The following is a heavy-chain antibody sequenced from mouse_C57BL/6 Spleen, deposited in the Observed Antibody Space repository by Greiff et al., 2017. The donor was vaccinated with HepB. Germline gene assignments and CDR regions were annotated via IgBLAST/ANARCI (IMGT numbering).Heavy chain of an antibody. CDR1: GFTFSSYA. CDR3: TRTGRGSFFDY. J-gene: IGHJ2*01. D-gene: IGHD4-1*01. V-gene: IGHV5-9-1*02. Sequence: EVNLVESGEGLVKPGGSLKLSCAASGFTFSSYAMSWVRQTPEKRLEWVAYISSGGDYIYYADTVKGRFTISRDNARNTLYLQMSSLKSEDTAMYYCTRTGRGSFFDYWGQGTTLTVSS. CDR2: ISSGGDYI.